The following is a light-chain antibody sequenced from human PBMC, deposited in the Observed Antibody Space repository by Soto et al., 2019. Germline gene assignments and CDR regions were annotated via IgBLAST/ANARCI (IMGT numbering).Light chain of an antibody. J-gene: IGKJ1*01. CDR1: QSVSSSF. Sequence: EIVLTQSPGTLSLSPGERATLSCRAIQSVSSSFLAWYQQRPGQAPRLLIYAASNTAPGIPDRFSGSGSGTDFTLTISSLEPEDFAVYYCQQYNNWPLWTFGQGTKVDIK. V-gene: IGKV3-20*01. CDR3: QQYNNWPLWT. CDR2: AAS.